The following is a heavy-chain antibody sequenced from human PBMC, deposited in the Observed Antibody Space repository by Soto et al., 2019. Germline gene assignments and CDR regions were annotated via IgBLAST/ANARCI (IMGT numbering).Heavy chain of an antibody. J-gene: IGHJ4*01. D-gene: IGHD2-21*02. CDR3: ARLPKGSVVTG. CDR1: GFSFRDHS. CDR2: ISSSSENI. Sequence: VQLVESGGGVVSPGGSLRLSCVGSGFSFRDHSMNWVRQPPGKGLQWISYISSSSENINYADSVKGRYTVSRDNAKNTLFLQMNSLRDDDSAIYYCARLPKGSVVTGWGQGSLVTVSS. V-gene: IGHV3-48*02.